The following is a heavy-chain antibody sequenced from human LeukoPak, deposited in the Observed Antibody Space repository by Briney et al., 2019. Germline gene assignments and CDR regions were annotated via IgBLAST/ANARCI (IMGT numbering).Heavy chain of an antibody. CDR1: GFTFSSYS. J-gene: IGHJ4*02. D-gene: IGHD4-17*01. Sequence: PGGSLRLSCAASGFTFSSYSMNWVRQAPGKGLEWVSSISSSSSYIYYADSVKGRFTISRDNAKNSLYLQMNSLRAEDTAVYYCARVVGSVTRLNDSSYWGQGTLVTVSS. V-gene: IGHV3-21*01. CDR2: ISSSSSYI. CDR3: ARVVGSVTRLNDSSY.